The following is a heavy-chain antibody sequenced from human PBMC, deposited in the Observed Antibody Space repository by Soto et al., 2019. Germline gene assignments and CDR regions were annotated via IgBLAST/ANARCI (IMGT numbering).Heavy chain of an antibody. J-gene: IGHJ6*02. CDR1: GGSISSSSYY. CDR2: MYYSGST. Sequence: SETLSLTCTVSGGSISSSSYYWGWIRQPPGKGLEWIGSMYYSGSTYYNPSPKSRVTISVDTSKNQFSLKLSSVTAADTAVYYCARVGGSYHGMDVWGQGTTVTVSS. V-gene: IGHV4-39*01. CDR3: ARVGGSYHGMDV. D-gene: IGHD1-26*01.